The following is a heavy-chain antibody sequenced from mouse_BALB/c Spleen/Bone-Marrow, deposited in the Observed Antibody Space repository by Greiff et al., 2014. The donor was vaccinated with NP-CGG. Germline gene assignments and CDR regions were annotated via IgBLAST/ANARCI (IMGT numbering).Heavy chain of an antibody. J-gene: IGHJ4*01. CDR3: ARYPSYYYGYAMDY. D-gene: IGHD1-1*01. CDR1: GFTFSSYT. Sequence: SEGGLVKPGGSLKLSCAASGFTFSSYTMSWVRQTPEKRLEWVATISSGGGNTYYPDSVKGRFTISRDNAKNNLYLQMSSLRSEDTALYYCARYPSYYYGYAMDYWGQGTSVTVSS. V-gene: IGHV5-9*03. CDR2: ISSGGGNT.